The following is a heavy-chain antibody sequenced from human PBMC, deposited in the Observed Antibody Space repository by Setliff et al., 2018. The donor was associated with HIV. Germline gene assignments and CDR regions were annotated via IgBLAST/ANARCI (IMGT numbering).Heavy chain of an antibody. J-gene: IGHJ1*01. D-gene: IGHD2-21*01. CDR2: IYHTGST. Sequence: KTSETLSLTCTVSGNSVSSGGYFWSWIRQHPGKGLEWIGYIYHTGSTYYNPSLQSRVSISIDTFKNQFSLRLTSVTAADTAVYYCARVVYGGDSLGRYFQRWGQGTLVTVSS. CDR3: ARVVYGGDSLGRYFQR. CDR1: GNSVSSGGYF. V-gene: IGHV4-31*03.